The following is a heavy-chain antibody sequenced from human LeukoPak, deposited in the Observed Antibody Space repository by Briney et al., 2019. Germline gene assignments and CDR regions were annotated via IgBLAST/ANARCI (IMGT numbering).Heavy chain of an antibody. CDR3: ARGGYSYGPDS. CDR2: IYHSGST. J-gene: IGHJ4*02. D-gene: IGHD5-18*01. CDR1: GGSISSGGYS. Sequence: SQTLSLTCAVSGGSISSGGYSWSWIRQPPGKGLEWIGYIYHSGSTYYNPSLKSRVTISVDRSKNQFSLKPSSVTAADTAVYYCARGGYSYGPDSWGQGTLVTVSS. V-gene: IGHV4-30-2*01.